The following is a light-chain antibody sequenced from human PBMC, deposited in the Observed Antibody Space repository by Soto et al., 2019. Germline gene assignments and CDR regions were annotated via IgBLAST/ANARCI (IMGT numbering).Light chain of an antibody. V-gene: IGLV1-44*01. J-gene: IGLJ2*01. CDR1: SSNMGSNT. CDR2: SDN. CDR3: AAWDGSLNHIL. Sequence: QSVLTQPPSASGTPGQRVTISCSGASSNMGSNTVNWYQQLPRTAPKLLIYSDNQRPSGVPDRFSGSKSGTSASLAITGLQSEDEADDYCAAWDGSLNHILFGGGTKVTVL.